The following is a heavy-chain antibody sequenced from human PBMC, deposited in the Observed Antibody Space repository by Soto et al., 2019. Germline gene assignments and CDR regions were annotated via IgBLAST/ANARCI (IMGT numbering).Heavy chain of an antibody. Sequence: ASVKVSCKASGGTFSSYAISWVRQVPGKGLEWMGRIDPSDSYTNYSPSFQGHVTISADKSISTAYLQWSSLKASDTAMYYCARHPRLRITMIVVGGNGMDVWGQGTTVTVSS. CDR2: IDPSDSYT. D-gene: IGHD3-22*01. CDR1: GGTFSSYA. J-gene: IGHJ6*02. V-gene: IGHV5-10-1*01. CDR3: ARHPRLRITMIVVGGNGMDV.